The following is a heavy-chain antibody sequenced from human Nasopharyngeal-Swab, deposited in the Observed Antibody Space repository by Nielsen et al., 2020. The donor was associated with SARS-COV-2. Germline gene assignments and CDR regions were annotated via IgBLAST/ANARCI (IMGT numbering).Heavy chain of an antibody. D-gene: IGHD2/OR15-2a*01. V-gene: IGHV3-48*04. Sequence: GESLKISCAASGFTSSSYSMNWVRQAPGKGLEWVSYISSSSSTIYYADSVKGRFTISRDNAKNSLYLQMNSLRAEDTAVYYCARDSRNIFYYYYGMDVWGQGTTVTVSS. CDR2: ISSSSSTI. CDR1: GFTSSSYS. J-gene: IGHJ6*02. CDR3: ARDSRNIFYYYYGMDV.